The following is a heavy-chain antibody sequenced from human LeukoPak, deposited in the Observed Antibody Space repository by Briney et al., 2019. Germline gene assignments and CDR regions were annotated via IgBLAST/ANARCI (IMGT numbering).Heavy chain of an antibody. D-gene: IGHD3-10*01. Sequence: GGSLRLSCAASGFTFSSYVMHWVRQAPGKGLEWVALISFDGSYKYYADSVKGRFTISRDNSENTLYLQMNSLRAEDTAVYYCAKAERPYSSGSYPNWGQGTMVTVSS. CDR1: GFTFSSYV. V-gene: IGHV3-30*18. J-gene: IGHJ3*01. CDR3: AKAERPYSSGSYPN. CDR2: ISFDGSYK.